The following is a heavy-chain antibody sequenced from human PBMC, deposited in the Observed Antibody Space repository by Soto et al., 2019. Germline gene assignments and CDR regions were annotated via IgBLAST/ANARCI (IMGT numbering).Heavy chain of an antibody. CDR2: IYYSGST. CDR1: GGSISSGGYY. J-gene: IGHJ6*03. CDR3: ARDLATSSGSYRDYYYYYMDV. Sequence: PSETLSLTCTVSGGSISSGGYYWSWIRQHPGKSLEWIGYIYYSGSTYYNQSLKSRVTISVDTSKNQFSLKLSSVTAADTAVYYFARDLATSSGSYRDYYYYYMDVWGKGTTVTVSS. V-gene: IGHV4-31*03. D-gene: IGHD3-10*01.